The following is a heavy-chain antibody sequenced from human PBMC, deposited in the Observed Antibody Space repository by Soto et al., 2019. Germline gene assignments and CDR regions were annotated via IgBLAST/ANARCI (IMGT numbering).Heavy chain of an antibody. V-gene: IGHV1-69*13. D-gene: IGHD3-22*01. CDR2: IIPIFGTA. CDR1: GGTFSSYA. J-gene: IGHJ3*02. CDR3: ARVDGKTTLMDSSGYSAGAFVI. Sequence: SVKVSCKASGGTFSSYAISWVRQAPGQGLEWMGGIIPIFGTANYAQKFQGRVTITADESTSTAYMELSSLRSEDTAVYYCARVDGKTTLMDSSGYSAGAFVIWCPGTMVTVSS.